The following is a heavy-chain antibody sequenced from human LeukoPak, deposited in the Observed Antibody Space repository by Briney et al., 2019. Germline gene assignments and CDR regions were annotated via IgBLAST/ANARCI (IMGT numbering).Heavy chain of an antibody. V-gene: IGHV1-2*02. CDR1: GYTFTGYY. CDR3: ARDPHIGYCSSSSCYDDGSAGY. J-gene: IGHJ4*02. Sequence: ASVRVSCKASGYTFTGYYMHWVRQGPGQGLERMVWINPNSGGTQFAQKFKGRVTMTRDTSINTAYIELSRLTSDDTAVYYCARDPHIGYCSSSSCYDDGSAGYWGQGTLVTVSS. CDR2: INPNSGGT. D-gene: IGHD2-2*01.